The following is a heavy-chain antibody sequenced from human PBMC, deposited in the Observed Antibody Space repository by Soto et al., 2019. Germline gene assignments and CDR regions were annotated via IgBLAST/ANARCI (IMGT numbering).Heavy chain of an antibody. J-gene: IGHJ4*02. D-gene: IGHD6-19*01. V-gene: IGHV3-23*01. CDR3: AKDPDISGWYQTDVDY. CDR1: GFIFSSFA. Sequence: EVQLLESGGVLVQPGGSLRLSCAASGFIFSSFAMSWVRQAPGKGLEWVSTISNNGGSTYSADSVKGRFTISRDNSKNTLYLQMNSLRAEDTAVYYCAKDPDISGWYQTDVDYWGQGTLVTVSS. CDR2: ISNNGGST.